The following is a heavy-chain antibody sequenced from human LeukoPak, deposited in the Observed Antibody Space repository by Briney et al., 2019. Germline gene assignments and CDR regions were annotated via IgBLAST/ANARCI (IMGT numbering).Heavy chain of an antibody. D-gene: IGHD3-10*01. Sequence: GGSLRLSCAASGFTFSSYSMNWVRQAPGKGLEWVSRINSDGSSTSYADSVKGRFTISRDNAKNTLYLQMNSLRAEDTAVYYCARDRNYYGSGSYFIWGQGTMVTVSS. CDR3: ARDRNYYGSGSYFI. J-gene: IGHJ3*02. CDR2: INSDGSST. CDR1: GFTFSSYS. V-gene: IGHV3-74*01.